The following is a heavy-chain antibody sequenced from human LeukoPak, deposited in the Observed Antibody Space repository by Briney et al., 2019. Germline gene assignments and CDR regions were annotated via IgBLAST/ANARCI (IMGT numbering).Heavy chain of an antibody. CDR3: ARDPGVSGGPYYFDY. Sequence: ASVKVSCKASGYTFTSYGISWVRQAPGQGLECMGWISGYTGKTNSAQILQGRVTMTTDTSTSTAYMELRSLRSDDTAVYYCARDPGVSGGPYYFDYWGQGTLVTVSS. CDR1: GYTFTSYG. D-gene: IGHD4-23*01. CDR2: ISGYTGKT. V-gene: IGHV1-18*01. J-gene: IGHJ4*02.